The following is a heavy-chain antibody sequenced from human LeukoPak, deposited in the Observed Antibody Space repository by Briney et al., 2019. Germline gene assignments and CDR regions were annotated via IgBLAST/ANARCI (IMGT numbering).Heavy chain of an antibody. CDR1: GFTFSSYG. D-gene: IGHD5-18*01. Sequence: GGSLRLSCAASGFTFSSYGMHWVRQAPGKGLEWVAFIRYDGSNKYYADSVKGRFTISRDNSKNTLYLQMNSLRAEDTAVYYCARDRGYSYGYQDYWGQGTLVTVSS. CDR3: ARDRGYSYGYQDY. J-gene: IGHJ4*02. CDR2: IRYDGSNK. V-gene: IGHV3-30*02.